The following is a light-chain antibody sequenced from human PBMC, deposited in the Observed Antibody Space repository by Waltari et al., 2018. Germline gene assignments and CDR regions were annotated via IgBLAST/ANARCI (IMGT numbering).Light chain of an antibody. CDR2: GAY. Sequence: EIVLTQSPGTLSLSPGKRATLSCRTSQSVTGSYLAWYQQKPGQAPRLLIYGAYSRATGIPDRFSGSGSGTDFTLTISRLEPEDFALYYCQQSYSTLTFGPGTKVDIK. CDR3: QQSYSTLT. J-gene: IGKJ3*01. V-gene: IGKV3-20*01. CDR1: QSVTGSY.